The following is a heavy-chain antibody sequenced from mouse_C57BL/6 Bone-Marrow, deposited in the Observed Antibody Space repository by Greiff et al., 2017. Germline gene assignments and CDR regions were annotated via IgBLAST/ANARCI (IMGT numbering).Heavy chain of an antibody. V-gene: IGHV1-63*01. Sequence: VQLQQSGAELVRPGTSVKMSCKASGYTFTNYWIGWAKQRPGHGLEWIGDIYPGGGYTNYNEKFKGKATLTADKSSSTAYMQFSSLISEDSAIYYCARDSGSSWFAYWGQGTLVTVSA. CDR2: IYPGGGYT. CDR1: GYTFTNYW. D-gene: IGHD1-1*02. CDR3: ARDSGSSWFAY. J-gene: IGHJ3*01.